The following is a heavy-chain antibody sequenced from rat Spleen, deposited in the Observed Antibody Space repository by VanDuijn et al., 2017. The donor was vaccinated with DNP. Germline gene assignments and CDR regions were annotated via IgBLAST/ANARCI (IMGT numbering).Heavy chain of an antibody. CDR1: GFTFSNYD. V-gene: IGHV5-25*01. CDR2: ISTSGGTP. D-gene: IGHD1-12*01. Sequence: EVQLVESGGGLVQPGRSLKLSCAASGFTFSNYDMAWVRRTPTKGLEWVASISTSGGTPYYRDSVKGRFTISRDNAQSTLYLQMDSLRSEDTATYYCARHRTIMPYYYAMDAWGQGASVTVSS. CDR3: ARHRTIMPYYYAMDA. J-gene: IGHJ4*01.